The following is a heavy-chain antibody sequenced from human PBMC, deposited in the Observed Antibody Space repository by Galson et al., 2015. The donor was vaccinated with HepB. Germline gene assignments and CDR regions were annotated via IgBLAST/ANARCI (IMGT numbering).Heavy chain of an antibody. CDR1: GGTFSSYT. J-gene: IGHJ3*02. CDR2: IIPILGIA. Sequence: SVKVSCKASGGTFSSYTISWVRQAPGQGLEWMGRIIPILGIANYAQKFQGRVTITTDKSTSTAYMELSSLRSEDTAVYYCVGAYYDSSGFDAFVIWGQGTMVTISS. D-gene: IGHD3-22*01. CDR3: VGAYYDSSGFDAFVI. V-gene: IGHV1-69*02.